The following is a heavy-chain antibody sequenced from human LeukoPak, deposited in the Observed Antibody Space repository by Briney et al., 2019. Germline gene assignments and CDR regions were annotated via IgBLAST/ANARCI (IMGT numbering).Heavy chain of an antibody. CDR2: IFTSGST. J-gene: IGHJ5*02. CDR1: GGSISSGSYY. Sequence: PSQTLSLTWTVSGGSISSGSYYCSWIRPPARKGLEWIGRIFTSGSTNYNPSLKSRITISVDPSKIQFSLKLSSVTAADTAVYYCARVRRYYDILTGYHIPNWIDPWGQGTLVTVSS. CDR3: ARVRRYYDILTGYHIPNWIDP. D-gene: IGHD3-9*01. V-gene: IGHV4-61*02.